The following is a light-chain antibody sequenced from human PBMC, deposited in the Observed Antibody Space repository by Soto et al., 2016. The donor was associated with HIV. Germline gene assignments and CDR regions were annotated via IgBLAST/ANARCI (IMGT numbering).Light chain of an antibody. CDR3: QQYDNIPFT. CDR1: QSISSW. CDR2: KAS. J-gene: IGKJ3*01. V-gene: IGKV1-5*03. Sequence: DIQMTQSPSTLSASVGDRVTITCRASQSISSWVAWYQQKPGKAPNLLIYKASNLESGVPSRFSGGGSGTDFTFTINSLQPEDIATYYCQQYDNIPFTFGPGTKVDI.